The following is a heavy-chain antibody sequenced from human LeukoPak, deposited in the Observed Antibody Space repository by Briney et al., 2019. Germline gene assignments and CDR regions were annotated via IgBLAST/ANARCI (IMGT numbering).Heavy chain of an antibody. D-gene: IGHD3-10*01. CDR3: AGNYGPYYFDY. J-gene: IGHJ4*02. CDR2: IWYDGSNK. CDR1: GFTFSNYG. Sequence: PGGSLRLSCAASGFTFSNYGMHWVRQAPGKGLEWVAVIWYDGSNKYYADSVKGRFTISRDNSKNTLYLQMNSLRAEDTAVYYCAGNYGPYYFDYWGQGTLATVSS. V-gene: IGHV3-33*01.